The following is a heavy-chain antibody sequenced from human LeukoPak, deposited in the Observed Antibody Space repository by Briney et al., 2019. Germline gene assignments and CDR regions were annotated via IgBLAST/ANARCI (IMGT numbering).Heavy chain of an antibody. D-gene: IGHD2-2*01. Sequence: GESLRLSCAASGFTFSSYWMSWVRQAPGKGLEWVANIKQDGTEKYYVDSVKGRFTISRDNAQNSLYLQMNSLRAEDTALYYCASEYCTSTSCAKLGYWGQGTLVTVSS. CDR1: GFTFSSYW. V-gene: IGHV3-7*01. CDR2: IKQDGTEK. CDR3: ASEYCTSTSCAKLGY. J-gene: IGHJ4*02.